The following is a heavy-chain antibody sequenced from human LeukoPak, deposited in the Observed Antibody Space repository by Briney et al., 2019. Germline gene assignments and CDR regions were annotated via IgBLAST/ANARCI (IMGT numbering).Heavy chain of an antibody. CDR1: GGSISSYY. CDR3: ARSAAMDADFDY. Sequence: SETLSLTCTVSGGSISSYYWSWIRQPPGKGLEWIGYIYYSGSTNYNPSLKSRVTISVDTSKNQFSLKLSSVTAADTAVYYCARSAAMDADFDYWGQGTLVTVSS. V-gene: IGHV4-59*01. CDR2: IYYSGST. D-gene: IGHD6-25*01. J-gene: IGHJ4*02.